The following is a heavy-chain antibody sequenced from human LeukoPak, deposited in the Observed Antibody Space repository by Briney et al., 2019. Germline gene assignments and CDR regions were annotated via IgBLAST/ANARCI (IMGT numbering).Heavy chain of an antibody. CDR3: AKAISSSWGDFDC. CDR2: VSTSGGST. J-gene: IGHJ4*02. Sequence: GGSLRLSCAASGFTFSTYAMSWVRQAPGKGLEWVSTVSTSGGSTYYADSVKGRFTISRDNSKSTLYLQMNSLRAEDTAVYYCAKAISSSWGDFDCWGQGTLVTVSS. V-gene: IGHV3-23*01. CDR1: GFTFSTYA. D-gene: IGHD6-13*01.